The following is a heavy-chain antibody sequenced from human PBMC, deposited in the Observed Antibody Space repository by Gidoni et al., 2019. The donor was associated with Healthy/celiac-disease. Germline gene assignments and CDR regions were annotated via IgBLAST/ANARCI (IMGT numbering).Heavy chain of an antibody. CDR1: GFTFSSYS. CDR2: ISSSSSYI. J-gene: IGHJ4*02. V-gene: IGHV3-21*01. Sequence: EVQLVESGGGLVKPGGSLRLSCAASGFTFSSYSMNWVRQAPGKGLEWVSSISSSSSYIYYADSVKGRFTISRDNAKNSLYLQMNSLRAEDTAVYYCAREYDYIWGSYSSYFDYWGQGTLVTVSS. CDR3: AREYDYIWGSYSSYFDY. D-gene: IGHD3-16*01.